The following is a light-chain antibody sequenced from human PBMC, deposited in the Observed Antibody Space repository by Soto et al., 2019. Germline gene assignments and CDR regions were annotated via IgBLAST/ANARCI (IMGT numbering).Light chain of an antibody. CDR1: QSVSSTY. J-gene: IGKJ1*01. CDR3: QQYGSSPRT. V-gene: IGKV3-20*01. Sequence: EIVLTQSPGTLSLSPGERATLSCRASQSVSSTYLIWYQQKPVQAPRLLIYGASSRATGVPDRFSGGGSGTDFTLTISRLEPEDFAVYYCQQYGSSPRTFGQGTKVDIK. CDR2: GAS.